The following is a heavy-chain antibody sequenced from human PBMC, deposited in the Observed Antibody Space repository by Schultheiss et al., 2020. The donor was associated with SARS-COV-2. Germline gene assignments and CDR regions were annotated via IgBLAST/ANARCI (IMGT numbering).Heavy chain of an antibody. Sequence: GGSLRLSCAASGFTFSSYAMSWVRQAPGKGLEWVAVIWYDGSNKYYADSVKGRFTISRDNSKNTLYLQMNSLRAEDTAVYYCATDRVGPTTDFDHWGQGTLVTVSS. CDR1: GFTFSSYA. D-gene: IGHD1-26*01. CDR2: IWYDGSNK. CDR3: ATDRVGPTTDFDH. V-gene: IGHV3-33*08. J-gene: IGHJ4*02.